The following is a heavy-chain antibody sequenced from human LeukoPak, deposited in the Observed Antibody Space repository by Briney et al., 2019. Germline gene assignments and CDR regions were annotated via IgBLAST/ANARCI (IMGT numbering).Heavy chain of an antibody. D-gene: IGHD2-2*01. J-gene: IGHJ4*02. Sequence: GGSLRLSCAASGFTFSSYWMSWVRQAPGKGLEWVANIKQDGSEKYYVDSVKGRFTISRDNAKNSLYLQMNSLRAEDTAVYYCARNEPIVVVPAAMVEWGQGTLVTVSS. CDR1: GFTFSSYW. V-gene: IGHV3-7*01. CDR2: IKQDGSEK. CDR3: ARNEPIVVVPAAMVE.